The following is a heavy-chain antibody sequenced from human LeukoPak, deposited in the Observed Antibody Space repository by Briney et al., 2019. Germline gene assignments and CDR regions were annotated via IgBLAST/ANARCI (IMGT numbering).Heavy chain of an antibody. CDR1: GFTFSAYS. D-gene: IGHD3-9*01. CDR2: ISGRGSYI. V-gene: IGHV3-21*01. J-gene: IGHJ4*02. CDR3: ANARDYDISTGRVDC. Sequence: GGSPRLSCAASGFTFSAYSMTWVCQAPGKGLEWVSSISGRGSYIYYADSVKGRFTISRDNAKNSLFLLMNSLRAEDTALYYCANARDYDISTGRVDCWGQGTLVTVSS.